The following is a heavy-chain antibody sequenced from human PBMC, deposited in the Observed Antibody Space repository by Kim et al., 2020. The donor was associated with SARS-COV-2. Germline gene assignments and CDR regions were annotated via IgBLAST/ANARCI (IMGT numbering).Heavy chain of an antibody. D-gene: IGHD1-26*01. CDR2: IYYSGST. CDR3: ASLSGSRDY. Sequence: SETLSLTCTVSGGSIGSYYWSWIRQPPGKGLEWIGYIYYSGSTNYNPSLKSRVTISVDTSKNQFSLKLSSVTAADTAVYYCASLSGSRDYWGQGTLVTVSS. J-gene: IGHJ4*02. V-gene: IGHV4-59*13. CDR1: GGSIGSYY.